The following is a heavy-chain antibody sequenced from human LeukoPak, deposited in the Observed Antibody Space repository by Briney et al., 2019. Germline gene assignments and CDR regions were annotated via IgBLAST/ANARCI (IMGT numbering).Heavy chain of an antibody. D-gene: IGHD1-26*01. J-gene: IGHJ5*02. Sequence: GGSLRLSCTASGVTVSNTWMSWVRQAPGKGLEWVGRIKNKTNGGTTDYAAPVKGRFTISRDDSKNTLYLQMNSLKTEDTAVYYCTTTIVGVTTWFDPWGQGTLVTVSS. CDR3: TTTIVGVTTWFDP. CDR2: IKNKTNGGTT. CDR1: GVTVSNTW. V-gene: IGHV3-15*01.